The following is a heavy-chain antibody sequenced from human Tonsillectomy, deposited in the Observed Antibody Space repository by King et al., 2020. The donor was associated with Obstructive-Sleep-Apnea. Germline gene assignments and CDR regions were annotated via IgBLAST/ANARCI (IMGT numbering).Heavy chain of an antibody. CDR3: AKANGSGSYWH. J-gene: IGHJ4*02. Sequence: VQLVESGGGLVTPGGSLRLSCAASGFTFSSYSMNWVRQAPGKGLEWVSSISSSSSYIYYADSVEGRFTISRDNAKNSLYLQINSLRAEDTAVYYCAKANGSGSYWHWGQGTLVTVSS. D-gene: IGHD3-10*01. V-gene: IGHV3-21*01. CDR2: ISSSSSYI. CDR1: GFTFSSYS.